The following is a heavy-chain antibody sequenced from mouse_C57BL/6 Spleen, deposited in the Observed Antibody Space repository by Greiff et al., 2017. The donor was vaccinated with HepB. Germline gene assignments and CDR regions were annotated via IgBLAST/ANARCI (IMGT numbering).Heavy chain of an antibody. V-gene: IGHV5-17*01. Sequence: EVKVVESGGGLVKPGGSLKLSCAASGFTFSDYGMHWVRQAPEKGLEWVAYISSGSSTIYYADTVKGRFTISRDNAKNTLFLQMTSLRSEDTAMYYCARQLRDKPYYFDYWGQGTTLTVSS. CDR3: ARQLRDKPYYFDY. CDR2: ISSGSSTI. CDR1: GFTFSDYG. J-gene: IGHJ2*01. D-gene: IGHD3-2*02.